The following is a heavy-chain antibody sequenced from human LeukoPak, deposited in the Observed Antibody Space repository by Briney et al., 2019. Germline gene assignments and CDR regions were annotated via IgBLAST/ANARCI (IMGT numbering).Heavy chain of an antibody. Sequence: ASVKVSCKASGGTFTNYAISWVRQAPGQGLEWIGRIIPIINITTYARKFQGRVTITADKSTGATYMEVSSLRSEDTAVYYCARVYSNNWIFDYWGQGTVVTVSS. CDR3: ARVYSNNWIFDY. V-gene: IGHV1-69*04. CDR2: IIPIINIT. CDR1: GGTFTNYA. D-gene: IGHD1-1*01. J-gene: IGHJ4*02.